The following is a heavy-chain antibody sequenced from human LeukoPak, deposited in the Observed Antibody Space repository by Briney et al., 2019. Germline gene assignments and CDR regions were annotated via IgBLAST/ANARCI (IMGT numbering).Heavy chain of an antibody. V-gene: IGHV1-69*13. CDR1: GGTFSSYA. Sequence: ASVKVSCKASGGTFSSYAISWVRQAPGQGLEWMGGIIPIFGTANYAQKFQGRVTITADESTSTAYMELSSLRSEDTAVYYCARDNSGSYGFSPNNWFDPWGQGTLVTASS. J-gene: IGHJ5*02. CDR2: IIPIFGTA. D-gene: IGHD1-26*01. CDR3: ARDNSGSYGFSPNNWFDP.